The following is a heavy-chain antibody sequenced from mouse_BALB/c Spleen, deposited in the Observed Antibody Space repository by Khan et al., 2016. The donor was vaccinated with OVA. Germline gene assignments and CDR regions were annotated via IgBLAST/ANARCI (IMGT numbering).Heavy chain of an antibody. CDR1: GYTFTNYG. CDR2: INTYTGDP. CDR3: ARPPYFSYILDH. D-gene: IGHD2-10*01. V-gene: IGHV9-3-1*01. J-gene: IGHJ4*01. Sequence: QIQLVQSGPELKKPGETVKISCKASGYTFTNYGMNWVKQSPGKALKWMGWINTYTGDPPYADEFKGRFAFSLETSASTAYLQITTLKNEDTATYFCARPPYFSYILDHWGQGTSVTVSS.